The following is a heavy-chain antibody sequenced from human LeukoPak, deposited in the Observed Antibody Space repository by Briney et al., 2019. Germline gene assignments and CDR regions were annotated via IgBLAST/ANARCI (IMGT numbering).Heavy chain of an antibody. Sequence: ASVKVSCKASGYTFTSYGISWVRQAPGQGGEWMGWISAYNGNTNYAQKLQGRLTMTTDTSTSTAYMELRSLRSDDTAVYYCARGGGYESDYYYYGMDVWGQGTTVTVSS. CDR1: GYTFTSYG. CDR3: ARGGGYESDYYYYGMDV. V-gene: IGHV1-18*01. D-gene: IGHD5-12*01. J-gene: IGHJ6*02. CDR2: ISAYNGNT.